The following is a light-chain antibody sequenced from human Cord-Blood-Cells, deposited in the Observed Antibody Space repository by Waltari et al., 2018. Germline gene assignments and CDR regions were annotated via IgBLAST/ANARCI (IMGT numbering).Light chain of an antibody. CDR3: QQSYSTPLT. J-gene: IGKJ3*01. CDR1: QSIRSY. CDR2: AAS. Sequence: DIQMTPSPSSLSASVGDRVTITCRASQSIRSYLNWYQQKPGKAPKLLIYAASSLQSGVPSRFSGSGSGTDFTLTISSLQPEDFATYYCQQSYSTPLTFGPVTKVDIK. V-gene: IGKV1-39*01.